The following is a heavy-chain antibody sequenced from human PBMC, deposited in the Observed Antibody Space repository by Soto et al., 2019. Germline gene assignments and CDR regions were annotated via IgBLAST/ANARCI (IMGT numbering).Heavy chain of an antibody. CDR3: ARDLGGYASH. V-gene: IGHV3-74*01. D-gene: IGHD3-16*01. CDR2: INTDGGTT. CDR1: EFTFGNYW. J-gene: IGHJ4*02. Sequence: EVQLVESGGGLVQPGGSLRTPCEPSEFTFGNYWMHWFRQAPGKGPVWVSRINTDGGTTNYADSVKGRFTISRDNAKNTLYLQTNSLGAEDTAVYYCARDLGGYASHWGQGTLVTVSS.